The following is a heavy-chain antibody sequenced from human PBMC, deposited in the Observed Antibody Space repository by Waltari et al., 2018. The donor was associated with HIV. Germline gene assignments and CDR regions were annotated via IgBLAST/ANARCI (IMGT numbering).Heavy chain of an antibody. CDR3: AIVSDYISAGSGTVGNFDL. CDR2: FYPCDSDT. CDR1: GYSFTTDW. D-gene: IGHD6-19*01. J-gene: IGHJ2*01. V-gene: IGHV5-51*01. Sequence: QLVQTGAEVKKPGESLKISCKGSGYSFTTDWIAWVRQLPGQGLEWMDIFYPCDSDTRYPLYFQCKVTTSWARAIHHGYVALNRLKASVSAMSFCAIVSDYISAGSGTVGNFDLWGRGTLLIVSS.